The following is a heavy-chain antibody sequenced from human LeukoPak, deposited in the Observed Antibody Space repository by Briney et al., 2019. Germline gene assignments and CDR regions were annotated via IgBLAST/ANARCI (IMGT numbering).Heavy chain of an antibody. D-gene: IGHD6-19*01. Sequence: GGSLRLSWAASGFTFSNYAISWVRQAPGKGLEWVSAVSGSGGSTSYADSVKGRFTVSRDNSKNTLYLQMNSLRAEDTAVYYCAKKATMAGSGYFDYWGQGTLVTVSS. J-gene: IGHJ4*02. CDR2: VSGSGGST. CDR1: GFTFSNYA. V-gene: IGHV3-23*01. CDR3: AKKATMAGSGYFDY.